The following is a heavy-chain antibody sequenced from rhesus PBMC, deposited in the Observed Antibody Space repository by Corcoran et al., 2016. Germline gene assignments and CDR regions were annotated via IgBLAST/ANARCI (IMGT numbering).Heavy chain of an antibody. CDR2: IYWDDDK. J-gene: IGHJ5-1*01. D-gene: IGHD1-1*01. CDR1: GFSLRTSGMG. V-gene: IGHV2-1*01. Sequence: QVTLKESGPALVKPTQTLMLTCTFSGFSLRTSGMGVGWIRQPSRKTLEWLAHIYWDDDKRYSTSLKSRLTIAKDTSKNQVVLTMTNVDPVDTATYYCARRLSGRGGFDVWGPGVLVTVSS. CDR3: ARRLSGRGGFDV.